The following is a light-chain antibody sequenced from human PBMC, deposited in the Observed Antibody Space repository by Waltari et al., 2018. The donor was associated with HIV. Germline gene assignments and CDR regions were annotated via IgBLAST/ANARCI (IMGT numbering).Light chain of an antibody. CDR3: QTWGTGVRV. Sequence: QLVVTQSPSASASLGASVKLTCTLSSGHSHYAIAWLQQPPQKAPRYLMKGNSDGSHNRGDGIPDRFSCSSSGAERYLTISSLQSEDESDYFCQTWGTGVRVFGGGTKLTVL. CDR2: GNSDGSH. V-gene: IGLV4-69*01. CDR1: SGHSHYA. J-gene: IGLJ3*02.